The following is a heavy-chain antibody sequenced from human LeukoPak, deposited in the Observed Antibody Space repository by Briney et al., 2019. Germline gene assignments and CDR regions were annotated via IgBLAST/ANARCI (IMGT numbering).Heavy chain of an antibody. CDR1: GGSISSYY. D-gene: IGHD6-13*01. V-gene: IGHV4-59*01. CDR2: IYYSGST. CDR3: ARVAAADTPHFDY. J-gene: IGHJ4*02. Sequence: SQTLSLTCTVSGGSISSYYWSWIGQPPWKGLEWSGYIYYSGSTNYNPSLKSRVTISVDTSKHQFSLKLSSVTAADTAVYYCARVAAADTPHFDYWGQGTLVTVSS.